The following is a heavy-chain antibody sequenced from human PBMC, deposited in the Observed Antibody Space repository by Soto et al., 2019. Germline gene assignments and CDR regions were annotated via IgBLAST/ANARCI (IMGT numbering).Heavy chain of an antibody. CDR1: GGTFSSYA. D-gene: IGHD2-15*01. V-gene: IGHV1-69*13. Sequence: SVKVSCKASGGTFSSYAISWVRQAPGQGLEWMGGIIPIFGTANYAQKFQGRVTITADESTSTAYMELSSLRSEDTAVYYCARVMDCSGGSCPNWFDPWGQGTLVTSPQ. CDR3: ARVMDCSGGSCPNWFDP. J-gene: IGHJ5*02. CDR2: IIPIFGTA.